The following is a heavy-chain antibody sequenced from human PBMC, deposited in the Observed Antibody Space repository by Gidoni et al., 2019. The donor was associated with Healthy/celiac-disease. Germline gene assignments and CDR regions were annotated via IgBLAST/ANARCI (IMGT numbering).Heavy chain of an antibody. Sequence: QVQLVQSGDEVKKPGASVKVSCKAPGGTFISYAISWVRQAPGQGREWIGGSIPSFGTANDAQKFQGRVTITADESTSTAYMELSSLRSEDTAVYYCARDPYDSSGYSLGAFDIWGQGTMVTVSS. J-gene: IGHJ3*02. CDR3: ARDPYDSSGYSLGAFDI. CDR1: GGTFISYA. CDR2: SIPSFGTA. D-gene: IGHD3-22*01. V-gene: IGHV1-69*01.